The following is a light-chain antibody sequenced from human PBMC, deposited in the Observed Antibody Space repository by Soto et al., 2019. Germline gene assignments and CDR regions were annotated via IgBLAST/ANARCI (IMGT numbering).Light chain of an antibody. J-gene: IGKJ1*01. Sequence: TLSASVGNRVTITCRASQSISSWLAWYQQKPGKAPKLLIYDASSLESGVPSRFSGSGSGTEFTLTISSLQPDDFATYYCQHYNSYSEAFGQGTKVDNK. V-gene: IGKV1-5*01. CDR2: DAS. CDR1: QSISSW. CDR3: QHYNSYSEA.